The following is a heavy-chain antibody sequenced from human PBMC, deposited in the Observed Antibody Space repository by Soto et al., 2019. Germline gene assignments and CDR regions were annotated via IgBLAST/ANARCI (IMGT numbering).Heavy chain of an antibody. CDR1: GGSVSNKTYY. D-gene: IGHD4-17*01. Sequence: SETLSLTCSVSGGSVSNKTYYWSWIRQPPGKRLEWIGYVYYSGTTNYNPSLKSRVTISVDLSKNQFPLRLSSVTTADTALYYCARTTAVPNTLRSRYFFDYWGQGTLVTVSS. J-gene: IGHJ4*02. V-gene: IGHV4-61*01. CDR3: ARTTAVPNTLRSRYFFDY. CDR2: VYYSGTT.